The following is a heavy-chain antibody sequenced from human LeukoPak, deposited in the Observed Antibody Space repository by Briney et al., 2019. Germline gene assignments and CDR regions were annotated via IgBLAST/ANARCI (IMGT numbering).Heavy chain of an antibody. V-gene: IGHV4-31*11. CDR1: GGSFSGYY. CDR2: IYYSGST. CDR3: ARDYYDSSGYYLAAFDI. J-gene: IGHJ3*02. Sequence: PSETLSLTCAVYGGSFSGYYWSWIRQHPGKGLEWIGYIYYSGSTYCNPSLKSRVTISVDTSKNQFSLKLSSVTAADTAVYYCARDYYDSSGYYLAAFDIWGQGTMVTVSS. D-gene: IGHD3-22*01.